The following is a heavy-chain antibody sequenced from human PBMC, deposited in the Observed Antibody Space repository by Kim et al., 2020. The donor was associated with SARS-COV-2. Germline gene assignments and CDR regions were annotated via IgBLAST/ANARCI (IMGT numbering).Heavy chain of an antibody. J-gene: IGHJ4*02. D-gene: IGHD3-22*01. CDR3: AATPPDYYYDSSGYA. CDR2: IWYDGSNK. Sequence: GGSLRHSCAASGFTFSSYGMHWVRQAPGKGLEWVAVIWYDGSNKYYADSVKGRFTISRDNSKNTLYLQMNSLRAEDTAVYYCAATPPDYYYDSSGYAWGQGTLVTVSS. CDR1: GFTFSSYG. V-gene: IGHV3-33*01.